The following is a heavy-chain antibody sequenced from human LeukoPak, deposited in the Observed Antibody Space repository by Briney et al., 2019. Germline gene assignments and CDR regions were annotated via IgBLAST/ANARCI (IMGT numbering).Heavy chain of an antibody. Sequence: GGSLRLSCAASGFTVSSNYMSWVRQAPGKGLEWVSVIYSGGSTYYADSVKGRFTISRDNSKNTLYLQMNSLRAEDTAVYYCATRIAARPGDDYWGQGTLVTVSS. CDR2: IYSGGST. D-gene: IGHD6-6*01. V-gene: IGHV3-53*01. CDR3: ATRIAARPGDDY. J-gene: IGHJ4*02. CDR1: GFTVSSNY.